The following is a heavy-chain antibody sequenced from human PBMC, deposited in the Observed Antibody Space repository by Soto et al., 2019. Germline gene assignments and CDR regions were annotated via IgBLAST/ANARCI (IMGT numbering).Heavy chain of an antibody. CDR3: ARAPCLWCDSSGYYRLNWFDP. CDR2: MNPNSGNT. CDR1: GYTFTSYD. J-gene: IGHJ5*02. V-gene: IGHV1-8*01. D-gene: IGHD3-22*01. Sequence: ASVKVSCKASGYTFTSYDINWVRQATGQGLEWMGWMNPNSGNTGYAQKFQGRVTMTRNTSISTAYMELSSLRSEDTAVYYCARAPCLWCDSSGYYRLNWFDPWGQGTLVTVSS.